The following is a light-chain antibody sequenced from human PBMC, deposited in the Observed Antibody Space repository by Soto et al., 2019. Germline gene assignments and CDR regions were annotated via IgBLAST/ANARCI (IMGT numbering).Light chain of an antibody. V-gene: IGKV1-5*03. J-gene: IGKJ1*01. Sequence: DIQMTQSPSTLSASVGDRVTITCRASQSINSWLAWYQQKPGKDPKFLIYKASSLESGVPSRFSGSGSGTEFTLTISSLQPDDFATYYCQQYNTYPWAFGQGTKVEIK. CDR2: KAS. CDR3: QQYNTYPWA. CDR1: QSINSW.